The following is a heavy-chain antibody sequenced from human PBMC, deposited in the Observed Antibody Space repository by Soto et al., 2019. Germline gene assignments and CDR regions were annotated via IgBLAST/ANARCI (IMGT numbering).Heavy chain of an antibody. D-gene: IGHD3-10*01. CDR2: IYSGGST. Sequence: EVQLVESGGGLVQPGGSLRLSCAASGFTVSSNYMSWVRQAPGKGLEWVSVIYSGGSTYYADSVKGRFTISRHNSKNTLYLQMNSLRAEDTAVYYCARGCPITIVRGVTGLDYWGQGTLVTVSS. J-gene: IGHJ4*02. CDR3: ARGCPITIVRGVTGLDY. V-gene: IGHV3-53*04. CDR1: GFTVSSNY.